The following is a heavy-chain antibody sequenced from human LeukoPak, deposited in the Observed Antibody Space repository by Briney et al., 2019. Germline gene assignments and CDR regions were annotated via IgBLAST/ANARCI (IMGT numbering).Heavy chain of an antibody. V-gene: IGHV3-30*18. J-gene: IGHJ4*02. CDR1: GFTFSSYG. CDR3: AKGLRRYYDSSGYYEGPYFDY. Sequence: GGSLRLSCAASGFTFSSYGMHWVRQAPGKGLEWVAVISYDGSNKYYADSVKGRFTISRDNSKNTLYLQMNSLRAEDTAVYYCAKGLRRYYDSSGYYEGPYFDYWGQGTLVTVSS. D-gene: IGHD3-22*01. CDR2: ISYDGSNK.